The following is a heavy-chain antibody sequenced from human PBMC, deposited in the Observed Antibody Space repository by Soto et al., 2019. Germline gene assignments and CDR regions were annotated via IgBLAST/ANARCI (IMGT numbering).Heavy chain of an antibody. Sequence: EVQLVESGGRLVKPGASLRLSCVASGFDFSYYTMNWVRQAPGKGLEWVSAISASSSHKYSADSVRGRFTFSRDNANNSLYLQMNNLRVEDTAVYYCARLRSDAFDIWGQGTLVTVS. CDR2: ISASSSHK. V-gene: IGHV3-21*02. CDR1: GFDFSYYT. CDR3: ARLRSDAFDI. J-gene: IGHJ3*02. D-gene: IGHD4-17*01.